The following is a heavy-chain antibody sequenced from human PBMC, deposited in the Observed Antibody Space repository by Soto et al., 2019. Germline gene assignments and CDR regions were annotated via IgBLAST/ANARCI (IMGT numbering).Heavy chain of an antibody. J-gene: IGHJ1*01. CDR1: GFTFTSYA. Sequence: GGSLRLSCAASGFTFTSYAMSWVRQAPGKGLEWVSAISGTGGTTYYVDSVKGRFTISRDNSKNTLYLQMNSLRAEDTAVYYCARDRIAVAGNPEYFQHWGQGTLVTVSS. CDR3: ARDRIAVAGNPEYFQH. V-gene: IGHV3-23*01. CDR2: ISGTGGTT. D-gene: IGHD6-19*01.